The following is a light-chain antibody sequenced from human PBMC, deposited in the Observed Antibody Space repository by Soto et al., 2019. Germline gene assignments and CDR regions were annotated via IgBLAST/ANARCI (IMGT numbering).Light chain of an antibody. J-gene: IGKJ2*01. V-gene: IGKV3D-15*01. CDR2: EAS. CDR1: QNIGRA. Sequence: DIVVTQSPATLSVSPGETVTLSCRASQNIGRALAWYGRKSGQVPRLLISEASNRAPGIPGRFSGTGSGTEFTLTIHSLQSEDFAVYYCHHYSIWPPYTFGQGTKLEIK. CDR3: HHYSIWPPYT.